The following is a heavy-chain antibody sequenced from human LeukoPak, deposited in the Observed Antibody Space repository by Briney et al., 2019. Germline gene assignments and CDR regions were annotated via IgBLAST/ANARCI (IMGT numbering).Heavy chain of an antibody. V-gene: IGHV3-74*01. CDR3: TSDKDYILTSYYEFDP. CDR1: GFTFSSYW. D-gene: IGHD3-9*01. Sequence: GGSLRLSCAASGFTFSSYWMHWVRQAPGKGLEWVSRINSDGSSTSYADSVKGRFTISRDNAKNTLYLQMNNLRAEDTAVYYYTSDKDYILTSYYEFDPWGQGTLVTVSS. J-gene: IGHJ5*02. CDR2: INSDGSST.